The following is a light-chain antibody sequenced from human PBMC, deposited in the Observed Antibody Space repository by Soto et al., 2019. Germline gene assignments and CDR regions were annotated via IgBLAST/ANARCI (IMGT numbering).Light chain of an antibody. CDR1: QSINSRN. Sequence: EIVMTQSPATLSVSPGERATLSCRASQSINSRNLAWYQQKPGQAPRLLIYGASTRATDIPARFSGTGSGTEFTLTISSLQSEDFAVYYCQQYYDWPLTFGGGTKVEI. CDR3: QQYYDWPLT. CDR2: GAS. V-gene: IGKV3-15*01. J-gene: IGKJ4*01.